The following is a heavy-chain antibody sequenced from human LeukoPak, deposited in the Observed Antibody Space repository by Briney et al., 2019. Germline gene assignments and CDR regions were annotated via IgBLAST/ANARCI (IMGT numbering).Heavy chain of an antibody. D-gene: IGHD2-15*01. Sequence: GASVKVSCKASGGTFSSYAISWVRQAPGQGLEWMGRIIPILGIANYAQKFQGRVTITADKSTSTAYMELSSLRSEDTAVYYCARDREYCSGGSCYFDYWGQGTLVTVSS. V-gene: IGHV1-69*04. CDR1: GGTFSSYA. J-gene: IGHJ4*02. CDR3: ARDREYCSGGSCYFDY. CDR2: IIPILGIA.